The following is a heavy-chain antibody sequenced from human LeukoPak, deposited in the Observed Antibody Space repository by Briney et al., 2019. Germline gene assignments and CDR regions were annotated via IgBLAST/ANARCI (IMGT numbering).Heavy chain of an antibody. J-gene: IGHJ4*01. D-gene: IGHD5-18*01. CDR2: IIPIFGTA. Sequence: SVKVACKASGGTFSSYAISWVRQAPGQGLEWIGGIIPIFGTANYAQKFQGRVTITADKSTSTAYMEMSSLRSEDTSVYYSARGETAMDYFDYWGQGTMVTVSS. V-gene: IGHV1-69*06. CDR1: GGTFSSYA. CDR3: ARGETAMDYFDY.